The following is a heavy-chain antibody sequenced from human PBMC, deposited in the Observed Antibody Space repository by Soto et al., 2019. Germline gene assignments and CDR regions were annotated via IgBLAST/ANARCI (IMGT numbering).Heavy chain of an antibody. CDR3: ANSFSPPT. CDR2: INGGNGIT. D-gene: IGHD3-3*01. V-gene: IGHV1-3*01. J-gene: IGHJ4*02. CDR1: GYTFSDSY. Sequence: QVQLVQSGAEVKKTGASVKVSCRASGYTFSDSYIHWVRQAPGQGLEWIGWINGGNGITSYSQRFQDRVTITRDTSANTAYVELSSLRSEDTAVYYCANSFSPPTWGQETLVTASP.